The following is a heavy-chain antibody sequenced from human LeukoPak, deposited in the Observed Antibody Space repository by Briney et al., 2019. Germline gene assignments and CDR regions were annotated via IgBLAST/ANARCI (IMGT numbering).Heavy chain of an antibody. CDR1: GFTFSDYY. J-gene: IGHJ4*02. Sequence: PGGSLRLSCAASGFTFSDYYMSWIRQAPGKGLEWVSSISSSSSYIYYADSVKGRFTISRDNAKNSLYLQMNSLRAEDTAVYYCARDLRSRTSSGSYFDYWGQGTLVTVSS. V-gene: IGHV3-11*06. D-gene: IGHD1-26*01. CDR2: ISSSSSYI. CDR3: ARDLRSRTSSGSYFDY.